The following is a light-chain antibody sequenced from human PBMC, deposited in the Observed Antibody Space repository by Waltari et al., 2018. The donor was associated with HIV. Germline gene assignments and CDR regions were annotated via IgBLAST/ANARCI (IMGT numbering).Light chain of an antibody. CDR1: SSNIGSDT. J-gene: IGLJ2*01. Sequence: QSVLTQPPSASGTPGQRVTISCSGSSSNIGSDTVNWYQQLPGTAPKLLIYSNNQRPSGGPDRFSGSKSGTSASLAISGLQSEDEADYYCAAWDDSLNVVFGGGTKLTVL. V-gene: IGLV1-44*01. CDR2: SNN. CDR3: AAWDDSLNVV.